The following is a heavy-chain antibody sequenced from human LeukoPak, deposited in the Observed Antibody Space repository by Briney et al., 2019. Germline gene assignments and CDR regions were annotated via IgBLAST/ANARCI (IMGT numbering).Heavy chain of an antibody. CDR1: GFTFSSYA. CDR3: ARAPYYDILTGYSGENYFDY. Sequence: GGSLRLSCAASGFTFSSYAMHWVRQAPGKGLEWVAVISYDGSNKYYADSVKGRFTISRDNSKNTLYLQMNSLRAEDTAVYYCARAPYYDILTGYSGENYFDYWGQGTLVTVSS. CDR2: ISYDGSNK. J-gene: IGHJ4*02. V-gene: IGHV3-30-3*01. D-gene: IGHD3-9*01.